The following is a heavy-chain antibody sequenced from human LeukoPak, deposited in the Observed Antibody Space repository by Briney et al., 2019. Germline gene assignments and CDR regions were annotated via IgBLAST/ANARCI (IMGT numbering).Heavy chain of an antibody. CDR2: IQNSEST. J-gene: IGHJ6*02. CDR3: ARDWWLGSPSLHGYFFGLDV. CDR1: GASGSGFY. V-gene: IGHV4-59*02. D-gene: IGHD2-15*01. Sequence: SETLSLTCTVSGASGSGFYWTWIRQPPGKGLEWIGYIQNSESTDYNPAFKSRATTSLDTSKNQVSLRLNSVTSADTAVYYCARDWWLGSPSLHGYFFGLDVWGQGTTVTVSS.